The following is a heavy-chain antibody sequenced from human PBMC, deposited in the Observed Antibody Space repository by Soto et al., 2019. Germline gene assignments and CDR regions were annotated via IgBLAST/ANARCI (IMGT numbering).Heavy chain of an antibody. D-gene: IGHD5-12*01. V-gene: IGHV3-23*01. CDR3: AKDGGGFSGYDPFDY. CDR1: GFNFNYYA. Sequence: EVQLLASGGGLVQPGGSLRLSCAASGFNFNYYAMSWVRQAPGKGLEWVSAIRGSGGSTYSADSVKGRFTISKDTPKNTLYLQMNNLRAEDTGVYYCAKDGGGFSGYDPFDYWGQGTLVTVSS. CDR2: IRGSGGST. J-gene: IGHJ4*02.